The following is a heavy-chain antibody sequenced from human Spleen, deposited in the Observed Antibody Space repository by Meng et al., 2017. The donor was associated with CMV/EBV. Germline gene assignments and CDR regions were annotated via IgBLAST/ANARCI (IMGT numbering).Heavy chain of an antibody. J-gene: IGHJ4*02. D-gene: IGHD6-6*01. CDR1: GFTFSRYW. V-gene: IGHV3-30*02. Sequence: GESLKISCAASGFTFSRYWMHWVRQAPGKGLEWVAFIRYNGNNKYYADFVKGRFTISRDNAQNSLYLQLNSLRADDTAVYYCARDLKYSSSSSYFDYWGQGTLVTVSS. CDR3: ARDLKYSSSSSYFDY. CDR2: IRYNGNNK.